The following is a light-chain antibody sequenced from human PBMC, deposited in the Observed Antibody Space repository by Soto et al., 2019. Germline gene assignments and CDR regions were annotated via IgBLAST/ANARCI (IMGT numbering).Light chain of an antibody. J-gene: IGKJ4*01. Sequence: EIVMKLSPATLPMSPGERATLSCRASQGVTTNLAWYQQKPGQAPRLLIYGASTRATGIPARFSGSGSGTEVTLTISSLQSEDFAVYYCQQYNTWPLTFGGGTKVEIK. CDR2: GAS. CDR1: QGVTTN. CDR3: QQYNTWPLT. V-gene: IGKV3-15*01.